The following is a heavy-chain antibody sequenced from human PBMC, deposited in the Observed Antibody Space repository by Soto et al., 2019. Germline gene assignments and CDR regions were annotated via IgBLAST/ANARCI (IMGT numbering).Heavy chain of an antibody. CDR2: ISSSSSYI. CDR3: ARDGDSSGWYKNYYYMDV. V-gene: IGHV3-21*01. D-gene: IGHD6-19*01. Sequence: GESLKISCAASGFTFSSYSMNWVRQAPGKGLEWVSSISSSSSYIYYADSVKGRFTISRDNAKNSLYLQMNSLRAEDTAVYYCARDGDSSGWYKNYYYMDVWGKGTTVTVSS. J-gene: IGHJ6*03. CDR1: GFTFSSYS.